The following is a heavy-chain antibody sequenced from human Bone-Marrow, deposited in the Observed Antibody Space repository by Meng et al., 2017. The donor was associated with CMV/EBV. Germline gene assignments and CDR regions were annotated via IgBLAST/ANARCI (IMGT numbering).Heavy chain of an antibody. D-gene: IGHD3-9*01. Sequence: LKISCAASGFTFSSYGMHWVRQAPGKGLEWVAVIWYDGSNKYYADSVKGRFTISRDNSKNTLYLQMNSLRAEDTAVYYCAKMVAYFDWSAGMDVWGQGTTVTVSS. CDR3: AKMVAYFDWSAGMDV. V-gene: IGHV3-33*06. J-gene: IGHJ6*02. CDR1: GFTFSSYG. CDR2: IWYDGSNK.